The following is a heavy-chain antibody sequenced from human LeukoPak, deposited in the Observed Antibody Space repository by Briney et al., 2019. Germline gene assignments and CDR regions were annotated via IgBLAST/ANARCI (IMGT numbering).Heavy chain of an antibody. CDR1: GYTFTGYY. Sequence: ASVKVSCKASGYTFTGYYMHWVRQAPGQGLEWMGWISAYNGNTNYAQKLQGRVTMTTDTSTSTAYMELRSLRSDDTAVYYCARDRPGYSSGWYEYYYYGMDVWGQGTTVTVSS. V-gene: IGHV1-18*04. CDR2: ISAYNGNT. J-gene: IGHJ6*02. D-gene: IGHD6-19*01. CDR3: ARDRPGYSSGWYEYYYYGMDV.